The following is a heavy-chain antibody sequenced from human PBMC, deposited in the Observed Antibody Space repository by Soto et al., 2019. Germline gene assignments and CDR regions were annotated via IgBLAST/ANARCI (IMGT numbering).Heavy chain of an antibody. D-gene: IGHD1-26*01. CDR3: AKGSPYSGTYFRP. J-gene: IGHJ5*02. CDR1: GFTFSNYA. V-gene: IGHV3-23*01. Sequence: DVQLLESGGGLVQPGGSLRLSCSASGFTFSNYAMSWVRRIPGKGLEWVSAISGSGGSTNYEDSVTGRFTISRDNSKSTLYLQMNSLRVDDTAVYYCAKGSPYSGTYFRPWGQGTLVTVSS. CDR2: ISGSGGST.